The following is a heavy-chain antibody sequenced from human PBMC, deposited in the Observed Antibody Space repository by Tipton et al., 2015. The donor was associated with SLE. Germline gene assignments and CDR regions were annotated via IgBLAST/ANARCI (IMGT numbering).Heavy chain of an antibody. J-gene: IGHJ6*03. CDR2: INHSGGT. D-gene: IGHD3/OR15-3a*01. CDR3: ARVPGLDRDYFYYYYMDV. CDR1: GGSFSGYY. V-gene: IGHV4-34*01. Sequence: TLSLTCTVYGGSFSGYYWSWIRQPPGKGLEWIGEINHSGGTTYNASLKSRVTMSVDTSKNQFSLKLSSVTAADTAVYYCARVPGLDRDYFYYYYMDVWGKGTTVTVSS.